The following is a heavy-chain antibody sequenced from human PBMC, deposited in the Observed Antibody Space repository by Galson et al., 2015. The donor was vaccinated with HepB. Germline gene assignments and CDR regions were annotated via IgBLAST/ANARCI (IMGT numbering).Heavy chain of an antibody. CDR2: ISYDGSNK. D-gene: IGHD4-11*01. J-gene: IGHJ4*02. CDR3: ESHSNSDNDY. CDR1: GFTFSNYG. V-gene: IGHV3-30*03. Sequence: LRLSCAASGFTFSNYGMYWVRQAPGKGLEWVAFISYDGSNKYYADSVKGRFTISRDNSKNTLYLQMNSLRAEDTAVYYCESHSNSDNDYWGQGTLVTVSS.